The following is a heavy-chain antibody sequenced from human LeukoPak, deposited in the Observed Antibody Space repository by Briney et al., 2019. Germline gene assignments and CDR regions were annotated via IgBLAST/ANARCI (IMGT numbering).Heavy chain of an antibody. CDR2: ISGSGANT. CDR3: AKAKSYYSNYDY. D-gene: IGHD4-11*01. J-gene: IGHJ4*02. Sequence: GGFLRLSCAASGFTFSNYGMSWVRQAPGKGLEWVSVISGSGANTYYADSLKGRFTISRDNSKNTLYLQMNSLRAEDTAVYYCAKAKSYYSNYDYWGQGTLVTVSS. CDR1: GFTFSNYG. V-gene: IGHV3-23*01.